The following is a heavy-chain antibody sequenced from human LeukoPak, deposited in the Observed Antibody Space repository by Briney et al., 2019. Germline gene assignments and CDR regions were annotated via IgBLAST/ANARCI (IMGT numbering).Heavy chain of an antibody. CDR2: IRYDGSNK. Sequence: PGGSLRLSCGASGFTFSSYGMHWVRQAPGKGLEWVAFIRYDGSNKSYSDSVRGGFTISRDNSKNTLYLQMNSLRFEDTAVYYIAPRVVVIAAPFDYCGDGTLVSASS. V-gene: IGHV3-30*02. CDR1: GFTFSSYG. J-gene: IGHJ4*03. D-gene: IGHD2-21*01. CDR3: APRVVVIAAPFDY.